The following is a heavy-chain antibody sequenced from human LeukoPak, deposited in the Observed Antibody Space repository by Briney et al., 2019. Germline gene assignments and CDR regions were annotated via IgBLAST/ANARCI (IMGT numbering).Heavy chain of an antibody. CDR3: ARELTVSSLLGEFDS. V-gene: IGHV3-33*01. Sequence: GGSLRLSCAVSGFTLRSYVVHWVRQAPGKGLEWVALEWFDGTKEYYADSVQGRFIISRDYSRNTVYLQMNSLRVEDTGLYYCARELTVSSLLGEFDSWGQGTLVTVSS. CDR1: GFTLRSYV. J-gene: IGHJ4*02. CDR2: EWFDGTKE. D-gene: IGHD4-17*01.